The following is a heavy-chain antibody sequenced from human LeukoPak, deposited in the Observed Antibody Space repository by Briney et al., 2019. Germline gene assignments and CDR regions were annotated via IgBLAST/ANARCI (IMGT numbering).Heavy chain of an antibody. D-gene: IGHD2-15*01. Sequence: GGSLRLSCAGSGFTFSSYWMHWVRQAPGKGLVWISRINSDGASTTYADSVRGRFTISRDNAKNTLFLQMNSLRVEDTAVYFCARDPGRYCSTGSCYENWFDSWGQGTLVTVSS. CDR1: GFTFSSYW. CDR3: ARDPGRYCSTGSCYENWFDS. V-gene: IGHV3-74*03. CDR2: INSDGAST. J-gene: IGHJ5*01.